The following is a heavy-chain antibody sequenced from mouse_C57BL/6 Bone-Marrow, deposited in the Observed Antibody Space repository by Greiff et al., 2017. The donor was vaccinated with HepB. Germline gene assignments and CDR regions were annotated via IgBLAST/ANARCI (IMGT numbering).Heavy chain of an antibody. CDR2: ISGGGGNT. CDR1: GFTFSSYT. J-gene: IGHJ1*03. CDR3: ARQHYYYGSSYWYFDV. Sequence: EVQVVESGGGLVKPGGSLKLSCAASGFTFSSYTMSWVRQTPEKRLEWVATISGGGGNTYYPDSVKGRFTISRDNAKNTLYLQMSSLRSEDTALYYCARQHYYYGSSYWYFDVWGTGTTVTVSS. D-gene: IGHD1-1*01. V-gene: IGHV5-9*01.